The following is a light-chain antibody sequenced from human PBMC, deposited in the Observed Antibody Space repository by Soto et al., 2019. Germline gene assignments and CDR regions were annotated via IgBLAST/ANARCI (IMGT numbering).Light chain of an antibody. CDR1: QGLSSN. V-gene: IGKV3-15*01. CDR2: GAS. Sequence: EIVMTQSPATLSVSPGERITLSCRASQGLSSNLAWYQQKPGQAPRLLIYGASTRATGIPARFSGSGSGTEFTLTISSLQSEDFAVYYCQQYNKWPPITFGQGTRLEIK. J-gene: IGKJ5*01. CDR3: QQYNKWPPIT.